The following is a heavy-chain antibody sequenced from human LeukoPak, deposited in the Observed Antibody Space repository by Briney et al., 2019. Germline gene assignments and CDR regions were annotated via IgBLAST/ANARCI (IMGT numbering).Heavy chain of an antibody. Sequence: GGSLRLSCAASGFTFSNYEMNWVRQAPGKGLEWISYISASDNTMYYADSVKGRFTISRDNAKNSLYLQMNSVSPEDTAIYYCARLLYYDSSGYSYWGQGTLVTVSS. J-gene: IGHJ4*02. V-gene: IGHV3-48*03. D-gene: IGHD3-22*01. CDR3: ARLLYYDSSGYSY. CDR1: GFTFSNYE. CDR2: ISASDNTM.